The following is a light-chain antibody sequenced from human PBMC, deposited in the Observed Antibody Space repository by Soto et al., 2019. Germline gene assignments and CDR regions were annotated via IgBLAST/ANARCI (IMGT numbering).Light chain of an antibody. CDR1: QSVSSSY. CDR3: QQCGSSSWT. J-gene: IGKJ1*01. Sequence: EIVLTQSPGTLSLSPGERATLSCRASQSVSSSYLAWYQQKPGQAPRLLIYGASRRATGIPDRFSGSGSGTDFTLTIRRLEPEDFAVYYCQQCGSSSWTFGQGTKVEIK. V-gene: IGKV3-20*01. CDR2: GAS.